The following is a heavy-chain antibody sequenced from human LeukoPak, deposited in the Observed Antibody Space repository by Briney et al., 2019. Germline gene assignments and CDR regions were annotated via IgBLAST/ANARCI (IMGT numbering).Heavy chain of an antibody. D-gene: IGHD3-16*02. CDR1: GFPFRSYE. V-gene: IGHV3-48*03. CDR3: ARLYSYDSLDY. Sequence: GGSLRLSCVASGFPFRSYEMNWVRQAPGKGLEWVSYISSSFTTNYADSVKGRFTISRDNAKNSLYLQMNSLRAEDTAVYYCARLYSYDSLDYWGQGTLVTVSS. J-gene: IGHJ4*02. CDR2: ISSSFTT.